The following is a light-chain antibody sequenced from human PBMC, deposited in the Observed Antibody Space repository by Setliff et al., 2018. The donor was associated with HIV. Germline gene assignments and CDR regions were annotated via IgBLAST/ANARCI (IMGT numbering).Light chain of an antibody. CDR3: CSYTSSTPLYV. CDR2: DVN. J-gene: IGLJ1*01. V-gene: IGLV2-14*03. CDR1: SSDVGTYNY. Sequence: QSALTQPASVSGSPGQSITISCTGTSSDVGTYNYVSWYQQRPGKAPKLMIYDVNNRPSGVSNRFSGSKSGNTASLTISGLQAEDEADYYCCSYTSSTPLYVFGTGTKVTVL.